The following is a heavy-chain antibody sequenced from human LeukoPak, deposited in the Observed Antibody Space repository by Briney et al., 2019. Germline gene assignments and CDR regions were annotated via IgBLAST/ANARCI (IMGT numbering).Heavy chain of an antibody. CDR3: ARNRYYYGSGNYGVPNWFDP. V-gene: IGHV4-4*07. CDR2: IYTSGST. CDR1: GGSISSYY. Sequence: SETLSLTCTVSGGSISSYYGSWIRQPAGKGLEWIGRIYTSGSTNYNPSLKSRVTMSVDTSKNQFSLTLSSVTAADTAVYYCARNRYYYGSGNYGVPNWFDPWGQGTLVTVSS. D-gene: IGHD3-10*01. J-gene: IGHJ5*02.